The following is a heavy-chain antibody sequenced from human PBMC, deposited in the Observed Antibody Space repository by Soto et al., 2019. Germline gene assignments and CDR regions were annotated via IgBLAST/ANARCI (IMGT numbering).Heavy chain of an antibody. V-gene: IGHV3-74*01. J-gene: IGHJ2*01. CDR1: GFTFSSYW. CDR2: INSDGSST. CDR3: AMGGGLNWYFDL. D-gene: IGHD3-16*01. Sequence: EVQLVESGGGLVQPGGSLRLSCAASGFTFSSYWMHWVRQAPGKGLVWVSRINSDGSSTSYADSVKGRFTISRDNAKNTLYLQMNSLRAEDTAVYYCAMGGGLNWYFDLWGRGTLVTVSS.